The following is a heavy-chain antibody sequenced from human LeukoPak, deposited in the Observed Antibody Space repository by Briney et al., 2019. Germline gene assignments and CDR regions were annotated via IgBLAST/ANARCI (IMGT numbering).Heavy chain of an antibody. CDR3: ARESIGGIARLRYYYYMDV. J-gene: IGHJ6*03. Sequence: GGSLRLSCVASGFTFSSYWMHWVRQAPGKGLVWVSRINSDGSSTSYADSVKGRLTISRDNAKNTLYLQMNSLRAEDTAVYYCARESIGGIARLRYYYYMDVWGKGTTVTVSS. D-gene: IGHD3-16*01. CDR2: INSDGSST. V-gene: IGHV3-74*01. CDR1: GFTFSSYW.